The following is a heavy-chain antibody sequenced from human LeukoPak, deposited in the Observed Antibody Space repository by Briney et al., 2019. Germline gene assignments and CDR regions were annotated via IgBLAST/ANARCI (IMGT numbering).Heavy chain of an antibody. Sequence: ASVKVSCKASGYTFTYFGFIWVRQAPGQGLEWMGWVSTYNGDTDYAKRFQDRVTMTTESSTQTTFMELRNLRSDDTAVYYCARAESMALYFLYWGQGTLVSVSS. CDR1: GYTFTYFG. D-gene: IGHD1-14*01. V-gene: IGHV1-18*01. J-gene: IGHJ1*01. CDR3: ARAESMALYFLY. CDR2: VSTYNGDT.